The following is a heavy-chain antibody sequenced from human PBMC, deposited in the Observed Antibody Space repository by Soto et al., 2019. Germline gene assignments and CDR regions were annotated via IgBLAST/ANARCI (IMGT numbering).Heavy chain of an antibody. CDR1: DFMFTTSW. CDR3: ARGNSGTYDI. CDR2: VNEDGSGK. D-gene: IGHD3-10*01. V-gene: IGHV3-7*04. J-gene: IGHJ3*02. Sequence: EGQLVESGGGLVQPGGSLRLSCVPSDFMFTTSWMGWVRQAPGKGLEWVASVNEDGSGKYYVDSVKGRFTVSRDNINNSLYLQMNALRAEDTAVYYCARGNSGTYDIWGQGTMVTVSP.